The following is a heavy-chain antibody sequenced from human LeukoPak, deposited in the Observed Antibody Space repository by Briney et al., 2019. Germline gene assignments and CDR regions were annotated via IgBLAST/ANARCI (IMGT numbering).Heavy chain of an antibody. CDR2: IYYSGST. CDR1: GGSISSSSYC. V-gene: IGHV4-39*01. CDR3: ARRPYDYVWGSYRSYYMDV. Sequence: PSETLSLTCTVSGGSISSSSYCWGWIRQPPGKGLEWIGSIYYSGSTYYNPSLKSRVTISVDTSKNQFSLKLSSVTAADTAVYYCARRPYDYVWGSYRSYYMDVWGKGTTVTVSS. D-gene: IGHD3-16*02. J-gene: IGHJ6*03.